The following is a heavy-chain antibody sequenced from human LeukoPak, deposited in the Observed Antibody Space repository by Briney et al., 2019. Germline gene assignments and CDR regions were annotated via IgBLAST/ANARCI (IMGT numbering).Heavy chain of an antibody. Sequence: GGSLRLSCAASGFTFSGSAMHWVRQASGKGLEWVGRIRSKANSYATAYAASVKGRFTISRDDSKNTAYLQMNSLKTEDTAVYYCTSPQWEPLRRYYFDYWGQGTLVTVSS. CDR2: IRSKANSYAT. D-gene: IGHD1-26*01. CDR1: GFTFSGSA. J-gene: IGHJ4*02. V-gene: IGHV3-73*01. CDR3: TSPQWEPLRRYYFDY.